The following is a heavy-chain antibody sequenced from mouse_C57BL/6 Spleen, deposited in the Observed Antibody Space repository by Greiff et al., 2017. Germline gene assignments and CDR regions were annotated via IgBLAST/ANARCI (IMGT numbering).Heavy chain of an antibody. J-gene: IGHJ3*01. Sequence: QVQLQQSGAELVRPGTSVKVSCKASGYAFTNYLIEWVKQRPGQGLEWIGVINPGSGGTNYNEKFKGKATLTADKSSSTAYMQLSSLTSADSAVYFCARSRYYGSATFAYWGQGTLVTVSA. CDR2: INPGSGGT. V-gene: IGHV1-54*01. D-gene: IGHD1-1*01. CDR1: GYAFTNYL. CDR3: ARSRYYGSATFAY.